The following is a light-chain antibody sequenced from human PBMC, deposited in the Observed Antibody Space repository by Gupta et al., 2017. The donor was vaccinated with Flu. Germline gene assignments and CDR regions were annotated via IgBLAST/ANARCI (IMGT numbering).Light chain of an antibody. J-gene: IGLJ2*01. CDR2: GKN. V-gene: IGLV3-19*01. CDR1: GLRSCY. Sequence: QTIRTTCEGDGLRSCYASCYRQHTHQPPNLLFYGKNNRRSGAAARCSSSSSGNTGALTITATPAEEEAAYYCNSRDTSDNNTVIFGGGTKLTVL. CDR3: NSRDTSDNNTVI.